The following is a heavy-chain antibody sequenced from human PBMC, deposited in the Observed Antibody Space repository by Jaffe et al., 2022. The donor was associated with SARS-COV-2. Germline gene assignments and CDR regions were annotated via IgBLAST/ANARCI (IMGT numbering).Heavy chain of an antibody. J-gene: IGHJ6*02. Sequence: EVHLLESGGGLVQPGGSLRLSCAASGFSFSNYAMSWVRQAPGKGLAWVSSLSGGGGATYYADSVKGRFTVSRDNFNNMVYLQMTSLRVEDTATYFCAKDFEDAYYGMDVWGQGTTVTVSS. CDR2: LSGGGGAT. V-gene: IGHV3-23*01. D-gene: IGHD3-9*01. CDR3: AKDFEDAYYGMDV. CDR1: GFSFSNYA.